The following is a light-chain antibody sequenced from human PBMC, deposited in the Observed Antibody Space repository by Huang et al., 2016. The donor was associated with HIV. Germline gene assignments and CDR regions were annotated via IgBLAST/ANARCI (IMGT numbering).Light chain of an antibody. V-gene: IGKV1-NL1*01. CDR3: QQYYSTPT. J-gene: IGKJ1*01. CDR1: QGISNS. CDR2: SAS. Sequence: DIQMTQFPSSLSASVVDRVPITCRASQGISNSLAWYQQKPGKAPKLLLYSASRLESGVPSMFSGSGSGTDYTLTIITLQPEDFATYYCQQYYSTPTFGQGTKVAVK.